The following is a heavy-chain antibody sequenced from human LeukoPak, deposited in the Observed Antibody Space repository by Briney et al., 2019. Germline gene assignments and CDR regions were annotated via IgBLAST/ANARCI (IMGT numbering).Heavy chain of an antibody. CDR2: IIPIFSTA. V-gene: IGHV1-69*13. J-gene: IGHJ4*02. CDR1: GGTFGSYA. CDR3: ARGGITDLTEYYFDY. D-gene: IGHD1-20*01. Sequence: SVKVSCKASGGTFGSYAISWVRQAPGQGLEWMGGIIPIFSTANYAQKFQGRVTITADESTSTAYMELSSLRSEDTAVYYCARGGITDLTEYYFDYWGQGTLVTVSS.